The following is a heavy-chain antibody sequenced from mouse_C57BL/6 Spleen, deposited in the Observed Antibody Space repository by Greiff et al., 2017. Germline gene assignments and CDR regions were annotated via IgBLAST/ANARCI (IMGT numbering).Heavy chain of an antibody. J-gene: IGHJ4*01. V-gene: IGHV1-72*01. CDR2: IDPNSGGT. Sequence: VQLLQPGAELVKPGASVKLSCKASGYPFTSYWMHWVQQRPGRGLGWIGRIDPNSGGTKYNEKFKRKATLTVDRPTSTAYMQLSSRTSEDSAVYYCAGYDYDDYYAMDYWGQGTSVTVSS. D-gene: IGHD2-4*01. CDR1: GYPFTSYW. CDR3: AGYDYDDYYAMDY.